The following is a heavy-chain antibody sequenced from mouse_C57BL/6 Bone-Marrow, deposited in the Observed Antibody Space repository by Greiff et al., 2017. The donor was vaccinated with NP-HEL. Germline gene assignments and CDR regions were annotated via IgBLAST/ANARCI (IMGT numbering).Heavy chain of an antibody. V-gene: IGHV1-42*01. Sequence: EVQLQQSGPELVKPGASVKISCKASGYSFTGYYMNWVKQSPEKSLEWIGEINPSTGGTTYNQKFKAKATLTVDKSSSTAYMQLKSLTSEDSAVYYCARRRSYYYGRFAYWGQGTLVTVSA. CDR3: ARRRSYYYGRFAY. D-gene: IGHD1-1*01. CDR1: GYSFTGYY. J-gene: IGHJ3*01. CDR2: INPSTGGT.